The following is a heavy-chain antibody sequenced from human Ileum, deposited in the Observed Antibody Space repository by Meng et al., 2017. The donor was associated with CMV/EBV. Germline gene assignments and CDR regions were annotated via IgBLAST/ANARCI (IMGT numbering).Heavy chain of an antibody. CDR3: ARVGRGGSDFDY. J-gene: IGHJ4*02. Sequence: SLRLSCAVSGDSITTSNWWSWVRQPPGKGLEWIGEVYLSGSTNYNPSLKSRVTISVDKSKDQFSLKLSSVSAADTAVYYCARVGRGGSDFDYWGQGTLVTGYS. CDR1: GDSITTSNW. V-gene: IGHV4-4*02. D-gene: IGHD3-16*01. CDR2: VYLSGST.